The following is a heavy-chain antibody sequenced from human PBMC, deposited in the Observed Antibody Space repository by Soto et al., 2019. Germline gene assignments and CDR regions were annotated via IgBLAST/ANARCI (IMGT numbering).Heavy chain of an antibody. CDR2: IIPIFGTA. CDR1: GGTFSSYA. D-gene: IGHD6-13*01. CDR3: ARDHWTAAAASYSYYGMDV. V-gene: IGHV1-69*06. Sequence: SVKVSCKASGGTFSSYAISWVRQAPGQGLEWMGGIIPIFGTANYAQKFQGRVTITADKSTSTAYMELSSLRSEDTAVYYCARDHWTAAAASYSYYGMDVWGQGTTGTVSS. J-gene: IGHJ6*02.